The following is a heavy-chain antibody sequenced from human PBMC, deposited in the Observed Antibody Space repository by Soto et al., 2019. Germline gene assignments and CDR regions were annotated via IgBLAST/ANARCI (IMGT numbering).Heavy chain of an antibody. J-gene: IGHJ5*02. CDR1: GFTFSTYS. V-gene: IGHV3-48*02. D-gene: IGHD6-13*01. CDR2: ITSSSTTI. Sequence: GGSLRLSCAASGFTFSTYSMNWVRQAPGKGLEWISYITSSSTTIFYADSVKGRFTISRDNAKNSLYLQMNSLRDEDTSVYYCARDNGIAGSFDPWGQGTLVTVSS. CDR3: ARDNGIAGSFDP.